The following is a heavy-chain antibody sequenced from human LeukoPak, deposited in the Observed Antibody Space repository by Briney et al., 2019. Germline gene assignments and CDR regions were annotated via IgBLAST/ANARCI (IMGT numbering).Heavy chain of an antibody. J-gene: IGHJ4*02. CDR2: IKHSGST. CDR3: ARLGDCSGGSCYSPY. CDR1: GGSFSGYY. Sequence: SETLSLTCAVYGGSFSGYYWSWIRQPPGKGLEWIGEIKHSGSTNYNPSLKSRVTISVDTSKNQFSLKLSSVTAADTAVYYCARLGDCSGGSCYSPYWGQGTLVTVSS. V-gene: IGHV4-34*01. D-gene: IGHD2-15*01.